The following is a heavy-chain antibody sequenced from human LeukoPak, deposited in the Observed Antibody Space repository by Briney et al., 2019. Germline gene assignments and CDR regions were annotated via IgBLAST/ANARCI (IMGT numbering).Heavy chain of an antibody. CDR2: IYPGDSDT. D-gene: IGHD3-22*01. V-gene: IGHV5-51*01. Sequence: GESLKISCKGSGYSFTNYWIGWVRQMPGKGLEWMGIIYPGDSDTRYSPSFQGQVTISADKSISTAYLQWSSLKASDTAMYYCARHRGYYDSSGHPYYYMDVWGKGTTVTVSS. CDR1: GYSFTNYW. J-gene: IGHJ6*03. CDR3: ARHRGYYDSSGHPYYYMDV.